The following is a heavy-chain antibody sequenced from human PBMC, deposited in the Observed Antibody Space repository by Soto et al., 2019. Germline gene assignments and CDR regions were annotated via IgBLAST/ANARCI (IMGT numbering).Heavy chain of an antibody. D-gene: IGHD1-26*01. J-gene: IGHJ4*02. V-gene: IGHV1-69*13. CDR1: GGTFSSYS. CDR2: IIPIFGTA. Sequence: SVKVSCKASGGTFSSYSINWVRQAPGQGLEWMGEIIPIFGTANYAQKFQGRVTITADESTSTAYMELSSLRSEDTAVYYCARDGGRHSGGIDYWGQGALVTVSS. CDR3: ARDGGRHSGGIDY.